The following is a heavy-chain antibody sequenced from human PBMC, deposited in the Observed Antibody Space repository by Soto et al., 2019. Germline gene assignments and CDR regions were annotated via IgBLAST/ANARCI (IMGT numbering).Heavy chain of an antibody. J-gene: IGHJ5*02. CDR2: IYYSGTT. CDR3: ARSVFP. V-gene: IGHV4-31*03. CDR1: VGAISSGGYY. Sequence: QVQLQESGPGLVKPSQTLSLTCTVSVGAISSGGYYWSWIRQHPGKGLEWIGYIYYSGTTYYNPSLKSRVTISLDTSKTQCSPKLSPVTAADTAVYYCARSVFPWGQGTLVTVSS.